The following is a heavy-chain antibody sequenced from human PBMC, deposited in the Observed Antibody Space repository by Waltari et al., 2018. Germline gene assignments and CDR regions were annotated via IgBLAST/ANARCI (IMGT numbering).Heavy chain of an antibody. CDR2: ISMEGRIV. D-gene: IGHD6-19*01. CDR3: VTTGVAGFY. Sequence: EVQLVESGGGLVQPGGSLRLSCAAYGFTFSHSCLYWVRQSPGKGLVWVSRISMEGRIVNYADSVKGRFTISRDNAKSTLFLKMNSLRVDDTALYYCVTTGVAGFYWGQGTRVTVSS. V-gene: IGHV3-74*01. J-gene: IGHJ4*02. CDR1: GFTFSHSC.